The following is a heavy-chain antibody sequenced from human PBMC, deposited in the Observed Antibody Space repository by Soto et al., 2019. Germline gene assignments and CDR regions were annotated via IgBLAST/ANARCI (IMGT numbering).Heavy chain of an antibody. V-gene: IGHV1-24*01. CDR2: FDGEDGQT. Sequence: QVQLVQSGAEVKEPGASVKVSCNVSGYSFSEMSMHWVRQTPEKGLEWMGSFDGEDGQTMYAEKFQGSVTMTGDTPADTAYMALSSLRSDDTTVYYCGIPGAPGHLDYWGQGSRVTVSS. CDR3: GIPGAPGHLDY. J-gene: IGHJ4*02. D-gene: IGHD3-10*01. CDR1: GYSFSEMS.